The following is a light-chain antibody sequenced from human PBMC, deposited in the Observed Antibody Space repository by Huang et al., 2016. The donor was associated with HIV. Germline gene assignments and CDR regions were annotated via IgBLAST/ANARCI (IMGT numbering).Light chain of an antibody. Sequence: DIIMTQSPDSLAVSLGERATLNCRSSQSVYSSSTSKDYMAWFQQKPGQPPRLLLFWAVTREAGVPDRFSGSGSGTHFTLTIANLEAEDAAIYYCQQYYSSPQTFGQGTRVEVK. CDR1: QSVYSSSTSKDY. V-gene: IGKV4-1*01. CDR3: QQYYSSPQT. J-gene: IGKJ1*01. CDR2: WAV.